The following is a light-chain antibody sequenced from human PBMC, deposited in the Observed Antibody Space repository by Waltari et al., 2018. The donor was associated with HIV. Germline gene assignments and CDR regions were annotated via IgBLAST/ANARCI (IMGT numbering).Light chain of an antibody. V-gene: IGKV3-15*01. Sequence: EIVMTQSPATLSVSPGERATPSCRASQSVSRNLAWYQQKPGQAPRLLIYGASTRATGIPARFSGSGSGTEFTLTISSLQSEDFAVYYCQQYNNWGTFGQGTKVEIK. CDR2: GAS. CDR3: QQYNNWGT. CDR1: QSVSRN. J-gene: IGKJ1*01.